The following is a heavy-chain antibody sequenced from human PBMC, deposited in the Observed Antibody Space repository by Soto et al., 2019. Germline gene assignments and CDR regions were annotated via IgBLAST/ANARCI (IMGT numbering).Heavy chain of an antibody. CDR3: ARREGSSSYYYYYGMDV. CDR1: GGSISSSNW. D-gene: IGHD6-6*01. J-gene: IGHJ6*02. CDR2: IYHSGST. Sequence: PSETLSLTCAVSGGSISSSNWWSWVRQPPGKGLEWIGEIYHSGSTNYTPSLKSRVTISVDKSKNQFSLKLSSVTAADTAVYYCARREGSSSYYYYYGMDVWGQGTTVTVSS. V-gene: IGHV4-4*02.